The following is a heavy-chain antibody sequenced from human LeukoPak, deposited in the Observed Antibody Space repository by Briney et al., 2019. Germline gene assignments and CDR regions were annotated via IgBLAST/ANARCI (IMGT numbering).Heavy chain of an antibody. Sequence: SQTLSLTCTVSGGSISSGDYYWSWVRQPPGKGLEWIGCIHYSGSTYYNPSLKSRVTISVDTSKNQFSLKLSSVTAADTAVYYCAREMGATFDYWGQGTLVTVSS. V-gene: IGHV4-30-4*08. CDR2: IHYSGST. CDR1: GGSISSGDYY. J-gene: IGHJ4*02. CDR3: AREMGATFDY. D-gene: IGHD1-26*01.